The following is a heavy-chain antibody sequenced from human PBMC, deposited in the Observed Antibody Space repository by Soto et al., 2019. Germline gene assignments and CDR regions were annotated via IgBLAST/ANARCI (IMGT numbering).Heavy chain of an antibody. D-gene: IGHD4-17*01. V-gene: IGHV4-34*01. J-gene: IGHJ4*02. Sequence: SETLSLTCAVYGGSFSGYYWSWIRQPPGKGLEWIGEINHSGSTNYNPSLKSRVTISVDTSKNQFSLKLSSVTAADTAVYYCARAGRSGDYGYWGQGTLVTV. CDR2: INHSGST. CDR3: ARAGRSGDYGY. CDR1: GGSFSGYY.